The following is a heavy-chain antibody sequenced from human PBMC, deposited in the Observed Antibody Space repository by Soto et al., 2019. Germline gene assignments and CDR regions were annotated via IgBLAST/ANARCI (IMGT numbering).Heavy chain of an antibody. D-gene: IGHD3-22*01. CDR1: GGSFSGYY. CDR3: ARRTRYDSSGYYPKFDY. CDR2: INHSGST. V-gene: IGHV4-34*01. Sequence: QVQLQQWGAGLLKPSETLSLTCAVYGGSFSGYYWSWIRQPPGKGLEWIGEINHSGSTNYNPSLKRRVTISVDPSTNQFPLKLSSVTAADTAVYYCARRTRYDSSGYYPKFDYWGQGTLVTVSS. J-gene: IGHJ4*02.